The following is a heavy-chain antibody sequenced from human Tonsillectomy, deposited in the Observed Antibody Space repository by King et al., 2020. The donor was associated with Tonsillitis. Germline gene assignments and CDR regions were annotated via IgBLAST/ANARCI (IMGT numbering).Heavy chain of an antibody. CDR1: GGSVTSGTYF. CDR3: ARDRPLITSSGEDTADSGMDV. CDR2: IYSSGNT. V-gene: IGHV4-61*01. Sequence: VQLQESGPGLVKPSETLSLTCTVSGGSVTSGTYFWTWIRQSPGKGLEWIGFIYSSGNTNYNPSLKSRVSMSVDTSKNQFSLKLTSVTAADTAVYYCARDRPLITSSGEDTADSGMDVWGPGTTVIVSS. J-gene: IGHJ6*02. D-gene: IGHD5-18*01.